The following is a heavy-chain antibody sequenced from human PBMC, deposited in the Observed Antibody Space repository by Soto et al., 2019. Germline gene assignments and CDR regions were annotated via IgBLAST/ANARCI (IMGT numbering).Heavy chain of an antibody. J-gene: IGHJ6*02. CDR3: ARDRGLVSSSWQYYYYGMDV. CDR1: GGTFSSYS. CDR2: IIPIFGTA. D-gene: IGHD6-13*01. Sequence: SVKVSCKASGGTFSSYSISWVRQAPGQGLEWMGGIIPIFGTANYAQKFQGRVTITADESTSTAYMELSSLRSEDTAVYYCARDRGLVSSSWQYYYYGMDVWGQGTTVTVSS. V-gene: IGHV1-69*13.